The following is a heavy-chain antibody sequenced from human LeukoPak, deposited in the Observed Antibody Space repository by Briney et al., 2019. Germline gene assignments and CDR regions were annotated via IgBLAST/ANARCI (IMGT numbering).Heavy chain of an antibody. V-gene: IGHV3-23*01. CDR3: ARESIAVTSTEFDY. CDR2: ISGSGGST. D-gene: IGHD6-19*01. CDR1: GFTFSSYA. J-gene: IGHJ4*02. Sequence: GGSLRLSCAASGFTFSSYAMRWVRQAPGKGLEWVSAISGSGGSTYYADSVKGRFTISRDNSKNTLYLQMNSLRAEDTAVYYCARESIAVTSTEFDYWGQGTLVTVSS.